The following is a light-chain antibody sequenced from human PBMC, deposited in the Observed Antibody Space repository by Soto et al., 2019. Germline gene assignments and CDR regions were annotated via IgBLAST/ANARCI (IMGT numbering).Light chain of an antibody. J-gene: IGKJ1*01. Sequence: ELVMTQSPATLSVSPGERATLSCRVSQSVSNNLAWYQQKPGQAPRLLIYGASTRATDIPARFSGSGSGTEFTLTISSLQSEDFAVDYCQQYNSWPLTFGQGTKVEFK. CDR2: GAS. V-gene: IGKV3-15*01. CDR1: QSVSNN. CDR3: QQYNSWPLT.